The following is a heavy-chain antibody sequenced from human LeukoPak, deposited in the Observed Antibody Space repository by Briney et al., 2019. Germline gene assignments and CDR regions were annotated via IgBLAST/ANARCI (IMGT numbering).Heavy chain of an antibody. J-gene: IGHJ4*02. CDR2: LYSDGNT. CDR1: GFTVITND. Sequence: PGGSLRLSCAASGFTVITNDMTWVRQAPGKGLEWVSVLYSDGNTKYADSVQGRFTISRDNSKNTLYLEMNSLSPDDTAIYYCARDAHYYGDVSVFDNWGQGTLVTVSS. D-gene: IGHD4-17*01. CDR3: ARDAHYYGDVSVFDN. V-gene: IGHV3-53*01.